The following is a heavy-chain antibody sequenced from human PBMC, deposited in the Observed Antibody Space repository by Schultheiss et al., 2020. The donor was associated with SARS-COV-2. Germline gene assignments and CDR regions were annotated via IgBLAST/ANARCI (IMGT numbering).Heavy chain of an antibody. CDR3: ASAHTVTHGFDI. CDR2: IIPILGIA. D-gene: IGHD4-17*01. CDR1: GGTFSSYA. V-gene: IGHV1-69*04. Sequence: SVKVSCKASGGTFSSYAISWVRQAPGQGLEWMGRIIPILGIANYAQKFQGRVTITADKSTSTAYMELSSLRSKDTAVYYCASAHTVTHGFDIWGQGTMVTVSS. J-gene: IGHJ3*02.